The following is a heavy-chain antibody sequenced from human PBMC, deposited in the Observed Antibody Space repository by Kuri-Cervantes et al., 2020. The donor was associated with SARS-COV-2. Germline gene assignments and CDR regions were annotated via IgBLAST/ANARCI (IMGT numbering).Heavy chain of an antibody. CDR3: ARVITGSYY. D-gene: IGHD1-20*01. Sequence: GGSLRISCAASGFTFSNYWMSWVRQIPGKGLEWVANIRQDGIEKYHADSVKGRFTISRDNANNSLYLQMNSLRVEDTAIYYCARVITGSYYWGQGTLVTVSS. J-gene: IGHJ4*02. V-gene: IGHV3-7*01. CDR1: GFTFSNYW. CDR2: IRQDGIEK.